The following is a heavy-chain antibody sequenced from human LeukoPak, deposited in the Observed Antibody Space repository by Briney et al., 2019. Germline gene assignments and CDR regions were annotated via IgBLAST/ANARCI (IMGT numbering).Heavy chain of an antibody. CDR2: INHSGST. CDR3: ARAVSGRFDY. D-gene: IGHD6-19*01. J-gene: IGHJ4*02. Sequence: PSETLSLTCAVYGGSFSGYYWSWIRQPPGKGLEWIGEINHSGSTNYNPSLNSRVTISVDTSKNQFSLRLSSVTAADTAIYYCARAVSGRFDYWGQGTLVTVSS. CDR1: GGSFSGYY. V-gene: IGHV4-34*01.